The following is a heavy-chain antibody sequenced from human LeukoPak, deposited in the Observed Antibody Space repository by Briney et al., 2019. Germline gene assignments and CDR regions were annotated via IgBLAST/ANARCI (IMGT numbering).Heavy chain of an antibody. CDR2: IHSDASDT. CDR1: GSTFSSYW. D-gene: IGHD5-18*01. CDR3: ARGNQRILDY. V-gene: IGHV3-74*03. J-gene: IGHJ4*02. Sequence: GGSLRLSCAASGSTFSSYWMHWVRQVPGKGLVWVSRIHSDASDTKYADSVKGRFTISRDNARNTLYLQMNSLRAEDTAVYYCARGNQRILDYWGQGTLVTVSS.